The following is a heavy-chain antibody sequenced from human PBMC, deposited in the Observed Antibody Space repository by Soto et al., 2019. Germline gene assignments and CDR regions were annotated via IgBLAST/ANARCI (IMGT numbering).Heavy chain of an antibody. D-gene: IGHD6-13*01. Sequence: PGGSLRLSCAASGFTFSSYSMNWVRQAPGKGLEWVSYISSSSSTIYYADSAKGRFTISRDNAKNSLYLQMNSLRDEDTAVYYCARDTPTAAAGTPSHYYYYGMDVWGQGTTVTVSS. CDR3: ARDTPTAAAGTPSHYYYYGMDV. CDR2: ISSSSSTI. J-gene: IGHJ6*02. V-gene: IGHV3-48*02. CDR1: GFTFSSYS.